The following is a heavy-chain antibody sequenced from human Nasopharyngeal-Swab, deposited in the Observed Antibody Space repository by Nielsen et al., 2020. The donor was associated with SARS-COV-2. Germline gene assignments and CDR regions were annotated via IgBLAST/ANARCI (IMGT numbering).Heavy chain of an antibody. CDR2: ISGSCGST. Sequence: GESLKISCAASGFTFSSYAMSWVRQAPGKGLEWVSAISGSCGSTYYADSVKGRFTISRDNSKNTLYLQMNSLRAEDTAVYYCARGVPFDPWGQGTLVTVSS. J-gene: IGHJ5*02. CDR3: ARGVPFDP. V-gene: IGHV3-23*01. CDR1: GFTFSSYA.